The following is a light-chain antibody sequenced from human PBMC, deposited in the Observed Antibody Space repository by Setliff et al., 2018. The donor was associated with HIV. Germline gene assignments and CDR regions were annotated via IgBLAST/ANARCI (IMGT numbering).Light chain of an antibody. J-gene: IGLJ3*02. CDR2: NAN. CDR1: TGPVTSDHY. V-gene: IGLV7-46*01. Sequence: QAVVTQEPSLTVSPGGTVTLTCGSSTGPVTSDHYPYWFQQKPGQAPEILIYNANNRHFGTPARFSGSLLGDRAALIISGAQPEDEADYHCLLSYNGARSWVFGGGTKVTVL. CDR3: LLSYNGARSWV.